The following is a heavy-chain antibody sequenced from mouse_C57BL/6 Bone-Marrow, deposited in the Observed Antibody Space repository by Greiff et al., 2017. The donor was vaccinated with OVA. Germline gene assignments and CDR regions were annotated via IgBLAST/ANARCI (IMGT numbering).Heavy chain of an antibody. CDR3: ATYGNYDWFAY. V-gene: IGHV1-50*01. D-gene: IGHD2-1*01. J-gene: IGHJ3*01. CDR1: GYTFTSYW. Sequence: VQLQQSGAELVKPGASVKLSCKASGYTFTSYWMQWVKQRPGQGLEWIGEIDPSDSYTNYNQKFKGKATLTVDTSSSTAYMQLSSLTSEDSAVYYCATYGNYDWFAYWGQGTLVTVSA. CDR2: IDPSDSYT.